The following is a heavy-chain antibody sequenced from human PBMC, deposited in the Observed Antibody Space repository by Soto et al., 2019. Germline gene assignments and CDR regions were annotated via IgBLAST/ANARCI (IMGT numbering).Heavy chain of an antibody. CDR3: TTMGRSYSGFAFDS. CDR1: GFTFSNAW. CDR2: IKSKTDGGTT. D-gene: IGHD5-12*01. J-gene: IGHJ4*02. Sequence: PEGSLRLSCAASGFTFSNAWMNCVRQAPGKGLEWVGHIKSKTDGGTTDYAAPVKGRFTISRDDSENTLYLQMNSLKTEDTAVYYCTTMGRSYSGFAFDSWGQGTMVTVSS. V-gene: IGHV3-15*07.